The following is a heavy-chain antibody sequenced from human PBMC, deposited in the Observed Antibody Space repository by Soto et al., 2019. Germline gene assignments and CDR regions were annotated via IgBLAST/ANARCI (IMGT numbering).Heavy chain of an antibody. CDR3: VGTGTTDDY. V-gene: IGHV4-30-4*01. Sequence: QVQLQESGPGLVKPSQTLSLTCSVSGASVRSGGYYWSSIRQAPGKGLEWIGYIYNSGGSYYNPSLKGRLTISIDTSKNQFSLKLNSVTAADTAIYYCVGTGTTDDYWGRGTLVTVSS. J-gene: IGHJ4*02. CDR2: IYNSGGS. CDR1: GASVRSGGYY. D-gene: IGHD4-17*01.